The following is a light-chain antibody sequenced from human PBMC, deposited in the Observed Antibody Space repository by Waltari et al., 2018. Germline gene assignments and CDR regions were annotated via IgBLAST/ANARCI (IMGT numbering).Light chain of an antibody. CDR2: GNI. CDR3: QSYDNSLSASV. Sequence: QSVLTQPPSVSGAPGQRVTISCTGSISNIGAIYDVHWYQQLPGTAPKLLIYGNINRPSGVPDRFSGSKSGTSASLAITGLQPEDEADYYCQSYDNSLSASVFGGGTKLTVL. J-gene: IGLJ2*01. V-gene: IGLV1-40*01. CDR1: ISNIGAIYD.